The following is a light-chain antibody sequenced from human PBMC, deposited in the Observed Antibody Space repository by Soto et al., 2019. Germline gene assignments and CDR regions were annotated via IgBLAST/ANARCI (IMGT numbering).Light chain of an antibody. CDR2: GAS. J-gene: IGKJ1*01. V-gene: IGKV3-20*01. Sequence: ENVLTQSPGTLSLSPGERATLSCRASQSVGSYLGWYQKKPGQAPRLLIYGASNRATGIPDRFSGSGSGTDFTLTISSLEHEDFAVYYCQHYGGPPPWTFGQGTKVEIK. CDR1: QSVGSY. CDR3: QHYGGPPPWT.